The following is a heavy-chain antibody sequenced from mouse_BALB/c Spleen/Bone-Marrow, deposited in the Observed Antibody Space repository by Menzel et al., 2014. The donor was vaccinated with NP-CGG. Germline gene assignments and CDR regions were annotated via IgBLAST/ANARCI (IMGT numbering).Heavy chain of an antibody. CDR2: IRSKSNNYET. Sequence: EVKLVESGGGLVQPKESLKLSCAASGFTFNTYAMNWVRQAPGKGLEWVARIRSKSNNYETYYADSVKDRSTISRDDSQSMLYLQMNNLKTEDTAPYYCVRRDSSGPFDYWGQGTLVTVSA. J-gene: IGHJ3*01. CDR1: GFTFNTYA. D-gene: IGHD3-2*01. CDR3: VRRDSSGPFDY. V-gene: IGHV10-1*02.